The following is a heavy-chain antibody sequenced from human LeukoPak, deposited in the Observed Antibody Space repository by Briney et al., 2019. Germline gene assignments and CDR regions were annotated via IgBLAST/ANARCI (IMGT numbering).Heavy chain of an antibody. V-gene: IGHV1-8*03. CDR1: GYTFTSYD. CDR3: ARVKGAGFGDFAFDI. CDR2: MNPNSGNT. D-gene: IGHD3-10*01. Sequence: VASVTVSCKASGYTFTSYDINWVRQAPGQGLEWMGWMNPNSGNTGYAQKFQGRVTITRNTSISTAYMELSSLRSEDTAVYYCARVKGAGFGDFAFDIWGQGTMVTVSS. J-gene: IGHJ3*02.